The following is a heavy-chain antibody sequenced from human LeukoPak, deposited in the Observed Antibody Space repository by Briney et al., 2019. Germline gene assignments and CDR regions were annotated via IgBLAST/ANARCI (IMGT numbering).Heavy chain of an antibody. Sequence: SETLSLTCAVSGYSISSGYYWGWIRQPPGRGREWLGSIYHSGSTYYNPSLKSRVTISVDTSKNQFSLKLSSVTAADTAVYYCARHYYDSSGPAFDIWGQGTMVTVSS. V-gene: IGHV4-38-2*01. D-gene: IGHD3-22*01. CDR3: ARHYYDSSGPAFDI. J-gene: IGHJ3*02. CDR2: IYHSGST. CDR1: GYSISSGYY.